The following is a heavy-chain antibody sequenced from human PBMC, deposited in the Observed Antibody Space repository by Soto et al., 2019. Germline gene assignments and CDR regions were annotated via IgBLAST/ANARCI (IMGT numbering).Heavy chain of an antibody. V-gene: IGHV1-24*01. J-gene: IGHJ5*02. D-gene: IGHD2-2*01. Sequence: QVQLVQSGAEVKKPGASVKVSCKVSGYTLTELSMHWVRQAPGKGLEWMGGFDPEDGETIYAQKFQGRVTITEDTSTDTAYMELSSLRSEDTAVYYCATAAIRTLGVVVPAAMVGWFDPWGQGTLVTVSS. CDR1: GYTLTELS. CDR2: FDPEDGET. CDR3: ATAAIRTLGVVVPAAMVGWFDP.